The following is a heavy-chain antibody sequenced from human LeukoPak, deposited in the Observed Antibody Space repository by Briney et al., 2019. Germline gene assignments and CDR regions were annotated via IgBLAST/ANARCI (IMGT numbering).Heavy chain of an antibody. CDR1: GGSFSAYY. Sequence: PSETLSLTCAVYGGSFSAYYWNWLRQPPGKGLEWIGEINHSGSTNYNPSLKSRVTISVDTSKSQFSLKLSSVTAADTAVYYCARGVCLDYWGQGTLVTVSS. CDR3: ARGVCLDY. D-gene: IGHD3-16*01. CDR2: INHSGST. J-gene: IGHJ4*02. V-gene: IGHV4-34*01.